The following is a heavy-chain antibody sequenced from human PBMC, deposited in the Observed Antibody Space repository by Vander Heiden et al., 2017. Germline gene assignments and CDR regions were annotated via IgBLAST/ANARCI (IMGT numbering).Heavy chain of an antibody. Sequence: QVQLVESGGGVVQPGRSLRLSCAASGFTFSSYAMHWVRQAPGKGLEWVAVISYDGSNKYYADSVKGRFTISRDNSKNTLYLQMNSLRAEDTAVYYCASIAAAGTRRGFDYWGQGTLVTVSS. V-gene: IGHV3-30-3*01. D-gene: IGHD6-13*01. CDR2: ISYDGSNK. CDR1: GFTFSSYA. CDR3: ASIAAAGTRRGFDY. J-gene: IGHJ4*02.